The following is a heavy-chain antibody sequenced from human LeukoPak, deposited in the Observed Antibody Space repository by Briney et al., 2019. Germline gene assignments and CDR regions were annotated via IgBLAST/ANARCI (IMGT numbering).Heavy chain of an antibody. V-gene: IGHV3-33*01. CDR3: ARDPLPAAAAAHLDY. CDR2: IWYDGSNK. Sequence: GGSLRLSCAASGFTFSSYGMHWVRQAPGKGLEWVAVIWYDGSNKYYADSVKGRFTISRDNSKNTLYLQMNSLRAEDTAVYYCARDPLPAAAAAHLDYWGQGTLVTVSS. D-gene: IGHD2-2*01. CDR1: GFTFSSYG. J-gene: IGHJ4*02.